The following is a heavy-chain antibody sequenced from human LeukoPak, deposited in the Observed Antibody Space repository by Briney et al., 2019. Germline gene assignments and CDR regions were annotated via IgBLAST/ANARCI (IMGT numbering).Heavy chain of an antibody. Sequence: SETLSLTCGVYGGSYSDYYWSWIRQPPGKGLEWIGYIYNSGSTNYNPSLKSRVTISVDTSKNQFSLKLTSVTAADTAVYYCARVYYSSSYDYWYFDLWGRGTLVTVSS. D-gene: IGHD6-13*01. V-gene: IGHV4-59*01. CDR3: ARVYYSSSYDYWYFDL. CDR1: GGSYSDYY. J-gene: IGHJ2*01. CDR2: IYNSGST.